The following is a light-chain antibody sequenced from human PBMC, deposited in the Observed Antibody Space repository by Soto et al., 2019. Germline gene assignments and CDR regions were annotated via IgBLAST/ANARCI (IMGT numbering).Light chain of an antibody. CDR3: CSYAGSFVV. J-gene: IGLJ2*01. V-gene: IGLV2-11*01. CDR2: DVS. CDR1: SSDVGGYNY. Sequence: QSALTQPRSVSGSPGQSVTISCTGTSSDVGGYNYVSWYQQHTGKAPKLMIYDVSKRPSGVPDRFSGSKSGNTASLTISGIQAEDEADYYCCSYAGSFVVFGGGTKLTVL.